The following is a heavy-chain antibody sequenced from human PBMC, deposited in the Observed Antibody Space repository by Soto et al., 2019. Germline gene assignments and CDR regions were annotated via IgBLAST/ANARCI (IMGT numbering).Heavy chain of an antibody. CDR1: GGTFSSYT. V-gene: IGHV1-69*02. CDR2: IIPILGIP. Sequence: QVQLVQSGAEVKKPGSSVKVSCRASGGTFSSYTIGWVRQAPGQGLEWMGRIIPILGIPHYAQKFQGRVTITADISTSTAYMELSSLRSEDTAVYYFARGDDILTGSDYWGQGTLVTVSS. CDR3: ARGDDILTGSDY. J-gene: IGHJ4*02. D-gene: IGHD3-9*01.